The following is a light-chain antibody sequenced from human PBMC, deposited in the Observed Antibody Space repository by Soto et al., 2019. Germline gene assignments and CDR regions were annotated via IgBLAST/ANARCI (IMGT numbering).Light chain of an antibody. CDR2: AAS. CDR3: QQSYSSPPT. J-gene: IGKJ1*01. CDR1: QSISNH. Sequence: DIQMTQSPSSLSASVEDRVIITCRASQSISNHLNWYQQKPGKAPKLLIFAASSLQSGVPSRFSCSRSGPDFTLTISSLQTEDFATYYCQQSYSSPPTFGQGTKVEIK. V-gene: IGKV1-39*01.